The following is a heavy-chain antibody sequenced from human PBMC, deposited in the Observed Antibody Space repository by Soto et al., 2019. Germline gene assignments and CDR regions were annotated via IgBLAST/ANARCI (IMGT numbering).Heavy chain of an antibody. CDR2: ISGGGETK. CDR1: GFSLSSHS. D-gene: IGHD2-2*03. CDR3: ARGTSLGYYSYGMDV. Sequence: EVHLVESGGGLVQPGGSLRLSCAASGFSLSSHSMNWVRQAPGKGLEWISYISGGGETKYSAAAVEGRFTTSRDNVKNLVYLQMNSLRDEDTALYYCARGTSLGYYSYGMDVWGQGTAVTVSS. J-gene: IGHJ6*02. V-gene: IGHV3-48*02.